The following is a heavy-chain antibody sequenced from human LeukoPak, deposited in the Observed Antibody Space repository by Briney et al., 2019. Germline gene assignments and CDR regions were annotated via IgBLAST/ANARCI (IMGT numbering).Heavy chain of an antibody. V-gene: IGHV1-24*01. Sequence: ASVKVSCKVSGYTLTELSMHWVRQAPGKGLEWMGGFDPEDGETIYAQKFQGRVTMTEDTSTDTAYMELSSLRSEDTAVYYCAKDRGGSYTLSLDYWGQGTLVTVSS. CDR1: GYTLTELS. J-gene: IGHJ4*02. D-gene: IGHD1-26*01. CDR3: AKDRGGSYTLSLDY. CDR2: FDPEDGET.